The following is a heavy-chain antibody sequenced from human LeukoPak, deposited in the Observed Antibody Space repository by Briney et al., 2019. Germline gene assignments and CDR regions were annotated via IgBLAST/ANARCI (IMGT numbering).Heavy chain of an antibody. D-gene: IGHD2-2*01. Sequence: SETLSLTCAVYGGSFSGYYRSWIRQPPGKGLEWIGEINHSGSTNYNPSLKSRVTISVDTSKNQFSLKLSSVTAADTAVYYCARARSRRLVDYWGQGTLVTVSS. CDR2: INHSGST. CDR1: GGSFSGYY. J-gene: IGHJ4*02. V-gene: IGHV4-34*01. CDR3: ARARSRRLVDY.